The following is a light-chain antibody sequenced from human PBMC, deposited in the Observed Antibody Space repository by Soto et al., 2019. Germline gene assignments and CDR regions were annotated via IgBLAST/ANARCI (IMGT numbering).Light chain of an antibody. J-gene: IGLJ1*01. CDR3: SSYTSSSLYV. Sequence: QSALTQPASVSGSPVQSITISCTGTSSDVGGYNYVSWYQQHPGKAPKLMIYDVSNRPSGVSNCFSGSKSGNTASLTISGLQAEDEADYYCSSYTSSSLYVFGTGTKVTVL. CDR2: DVS. V-gene: IGLV2-14*01. CDR1: SSDVGGYNY.